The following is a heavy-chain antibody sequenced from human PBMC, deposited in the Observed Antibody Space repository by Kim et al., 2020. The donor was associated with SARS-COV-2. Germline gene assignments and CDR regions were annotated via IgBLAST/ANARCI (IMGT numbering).Heavy chain of an antibody. J-gene: IGHJ3*02. CDR1: GYTFTSYW. CDR3: TRRPHGFDI. V-gene: IGHV5-51*01. Sequence: GESLKISCKGSGYTFTSYWIGWVRQTPGKGLEWMGIIYPGDSDTRYSPSFQGQVTISVDQSISPAYFQWNSLKASDTAMHYCTRRPHGFDIWGQGTMVTV. CDR2: IYPGDSDT.